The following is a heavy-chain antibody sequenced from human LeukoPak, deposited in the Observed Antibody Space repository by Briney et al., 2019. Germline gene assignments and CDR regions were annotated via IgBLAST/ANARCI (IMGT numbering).Heavy chain of an antibody. CDR1: GFTFSTYL. V-gene: IGHV3-21*01. CDR3: GREDCGGIDF. Sequence: GGSLTLFCAASGFTFSTYLMNWVRQAPGKGLEWVSSITSTSSYTYYADSVKGRFTITRDGAKNSLYLQMNSLRAEDTALYYCGREDCGGIDFWGQEILVTVSS. J-gene: IGHJ4*02. D-gene: IGHD4-23*01. CDR2: ITSTSSYT.